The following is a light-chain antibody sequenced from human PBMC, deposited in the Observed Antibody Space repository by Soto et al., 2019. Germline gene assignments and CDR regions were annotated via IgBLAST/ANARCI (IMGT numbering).Light chain of an antibody. CDR1: SSDVGSHDL. CDR2: EDS. V-gene: IGLV2-23*01. J-gene: IGLJ2*01. CDR3: CSYVTSDTLL. Sequence: QSVLTQPASVSGSPGQSITISCTGTSSDVGSHDLVSWYQQHPGKAPKLLIFEDSKRPSGISNRFPGSKSGNAAFLTISGLQAEDEADYYCCSYVTSDTLLFGGGTKLTVL.